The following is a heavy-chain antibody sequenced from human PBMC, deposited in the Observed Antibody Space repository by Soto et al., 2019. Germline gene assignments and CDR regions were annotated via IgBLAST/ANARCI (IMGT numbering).Heavy chain of an antibody. V-gene: IGHV4-4*02. CDR2: IYHSGST. CDR1: GGSTSSSNW. J-gene: IGHJ6*02. CDR3: ARGRGGRYYDFWSGYSDYYGMDV. D-gene: IGHD3-3*01. Sequence: PSETLSLTCAVSGGSTSSSNWWSWVRQPPGKGLEWIGEIYHSGSTNYNPSLKSRVTISVDKSKNQFSLKLSSVTAADTAVYYCARGRGGRYYDFWSGYSDYYGMDVWGQGTTVTVSS.